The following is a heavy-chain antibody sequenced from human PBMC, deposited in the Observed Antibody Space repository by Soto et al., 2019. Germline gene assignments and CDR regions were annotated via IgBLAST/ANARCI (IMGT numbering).Heavy chain of an antibody. D-gene: IGHD3-10*01. CDR3: ARGQLVLLWFGELLLDY. J-gene: IGHJ4*02. Sequence: SVKVSCKASGYTFTSYYMHWVRQAPGQGLEWMGIINPSGGSTSYAQKFQGRVTMTRDTSTSTVYMELSSLRSEDTAVYYCARGQLVLLWFGELLLDYWGQGTLVTVSS. V-gene: IGHV1-46*01. CDR1: GYTFTSYY. CDR2: INPSGGST.